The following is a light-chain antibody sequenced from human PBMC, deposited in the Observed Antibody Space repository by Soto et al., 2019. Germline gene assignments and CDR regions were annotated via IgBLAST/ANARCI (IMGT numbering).Light chain of an antibody. J-gene: IGLJ3*02. CDR2: GNN. Sequence: QSVLTQPPSVSGAPGQRVTISCTGSSSNIGAGYDVHWFQQIPGTTPKVLIYGNNNRPSGVPDRFFGSKSGTSASLAITGLQAEDEADYYCQSYDSSLRGWLFGGGTKLTVL. V-gene: IGLV1-40*01. CDR1: SSNIGAGYD. CDR3: QSYDSSLRGWL.